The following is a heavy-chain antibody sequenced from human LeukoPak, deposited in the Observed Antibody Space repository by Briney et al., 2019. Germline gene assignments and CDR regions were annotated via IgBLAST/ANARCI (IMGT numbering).Heavy chain of an antibody. J-gene: IGHJ4*02. CDR1: GGTFSSYA. D-gene: IGHD4-23*01. CDR2: IIPIFGTA. CDR3: ATVNAHGGNSA. V-gene: IGHV1-69*06. Sequence: SVKVSCKASGGTFSSYAISWVRQAPGQGLEWMGGIIPIFGTANYAQKFQGRVTMTEDTSTDTAYMELSSLRSEDTAVYYCATVNAHGGNSAWGQGILVTVSS.